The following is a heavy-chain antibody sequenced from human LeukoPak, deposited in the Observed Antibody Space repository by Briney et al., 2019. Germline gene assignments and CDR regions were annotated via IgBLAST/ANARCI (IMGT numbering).Heavy chain of an antibody. D-gene: IGHD5-12*01. J-gene: IGHJ4*02. CDR2: IKGDGSQK. V-gene: IGHV3-7*03. Sequence: GGSLRLSCAASGFTFSDHWLDWVRQAPGKGLEWVAHIKGDGSQKYYVDSVKGRFTISRDNAKTSLYLQMDSLRAEDTAVYYCARNRGWLQFDYWGQGTLVTVSS. CDR1: GFTFSDHW. CDR3: ARNRGWLQFDY.